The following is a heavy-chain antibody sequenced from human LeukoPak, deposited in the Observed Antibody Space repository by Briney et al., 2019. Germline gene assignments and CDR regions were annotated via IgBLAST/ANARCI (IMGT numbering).Heavy chain of an antibody. D-gene: IGHD3-22*01. Sequence: SETLSLTWAVSGYSISSGYYWGWIRQPPGKGLEWIGSIYHSGSTYYNPSLKSRVTISVDTSKNQFSLKLSSVTAADTAVYYCARLVLARFYDSSGYFDYWGQGTLVTVSS. CDR1: GYSISSGYY. J-gene: IGHJ4*02. V-gene: IGHV4-38-2*01. CDR3: ARLVLARFYDSSGYFDY. CDR2: IYHSGST.